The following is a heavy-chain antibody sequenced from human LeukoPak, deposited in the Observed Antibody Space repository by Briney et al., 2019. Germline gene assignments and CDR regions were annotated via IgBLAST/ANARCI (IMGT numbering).Heavy chain of an antibody. D-gene: IGHD3-9*01. V-gene: IGHV3-9*01. CDR3: AKGGWYDILTGYYKHDAFDI. Sequence: GGSLRLSCAASGFTFDDYAMHWVRQAPGKGLEWVSGISWNSGSIGYADSVKGRFTISGDNAKNSLYLQMNSLRAEDTALYYCAKGGWYDILTGYYKHDAFDIWGQGTMVTVSS. J-gene: IGHJ3*02. CDR2: ISWNSGSI. CDR1: GFTFDDYA.